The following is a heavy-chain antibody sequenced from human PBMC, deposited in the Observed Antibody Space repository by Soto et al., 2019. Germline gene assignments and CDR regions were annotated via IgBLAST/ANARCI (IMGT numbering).Heavy chain of an antibody. V-gene: IGHV3-21*01. CDR1: GFTFSSYS. CDR3: AREDDVVVPAAILYGMDV. D-gene: IGHD2-2*01. CDR2: ISSSSSYI. Sequence: VGSLRLSCAASGFTFSSYSMNWVRQAPGKGLEWVSSISSSSSYIYYADSVKGRFTISRDNAKNSLYLQMNSLRAEDTAVYYCAREDDVVVPAAILYGMDVWGQGTTVTVSS. J-gene: IGHJ6*02.